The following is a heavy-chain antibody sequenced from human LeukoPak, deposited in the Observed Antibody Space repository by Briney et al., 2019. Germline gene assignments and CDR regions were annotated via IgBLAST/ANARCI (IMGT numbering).Heavy chain of an antibody. J-gene: IGHJ4*02. CDR2: INSDGSST. D-gene: IGHD5-24*01. CDR1: GFTFSSYW. Sequence: GGSLRLSCAASGFTFSSYWMHWVRQAPGKGLVWVSRINSDGSSTSYADSVKGRFTISRDNAKNTLYLQMSSLRAEDTAVYYCARDVDGYNLNDDYWGQGTLVTVSS. CDR3: ARDVDGYNLNDDY. V-gene: IGHV3-74*01.